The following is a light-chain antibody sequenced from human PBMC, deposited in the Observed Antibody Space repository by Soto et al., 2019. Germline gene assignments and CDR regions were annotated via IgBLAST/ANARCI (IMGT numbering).Light chain of an antibody. CDR1: QDITKY. Sequence: DIQMTQSPSSLSASVGDKVTITCQASQDITKYLNWYQQKPGGAPKLLIHDASNLETGVPSRFAGSGSGTVFTFTISGLQSEDFGTYYCQQYDERPPTFGPGNKVDI. V-gene: IGKV1-33*01. J-gene: IGKJ3*01. CDR3: QQYDERPPT. CDR2: DAS.